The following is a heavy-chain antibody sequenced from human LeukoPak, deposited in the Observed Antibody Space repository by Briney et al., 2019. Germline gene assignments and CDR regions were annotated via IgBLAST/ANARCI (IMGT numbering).Heavy chain of an antibody. J-gene: IGHJ4*02. V-gene: IGHV4-31*02. Sequence: LRLSCAASGFTFSSYGMHWVRQHPGKGLEWIGYIYYSGSTYYNPSLKSRLTISVDTSKNQFSLKLSSVTAADTAVYYCARAPFIPAAIDYWGQGTLVTVSS. CDR1: GFTFSSYG. D-gene: IGHD2-2*01. CDR3: ARAPFIPAAIDY. CDR2: IYYSGST.